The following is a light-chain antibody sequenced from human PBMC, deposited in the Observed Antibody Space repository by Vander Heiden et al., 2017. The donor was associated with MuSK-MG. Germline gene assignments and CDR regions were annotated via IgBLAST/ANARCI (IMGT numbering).Light chain of an antibody. CDR2: TAS. V-gene: IGKV1-39*01. CDR1: QTILTY. CDR3: QQTYNPPLT. J-gene: IGKJ4*01. Sequence: DLQLTQSPSSLSASVGDRVTIPCRASQTILTYLNWYQQKPGEAPNLLIYTASTLQSGVPSRFSGSGSGTDFSLTISSLQPEDFATYYCQQTYNPPLTFGGGTRVGI.